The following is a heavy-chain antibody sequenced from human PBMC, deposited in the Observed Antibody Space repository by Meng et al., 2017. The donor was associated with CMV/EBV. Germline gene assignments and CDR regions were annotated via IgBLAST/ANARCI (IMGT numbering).Heavy chain of an antibody. J-gene: IGHJ6*02. CDR2: IYYSGST. CDR3: ARELEPSYGMDV. CDR1: GGSVSSGSYY. D-gene: IGHD1-1*01. Sequence: GSLRLSCTVSGGSVSSGSYYWSWIRQHPGKGLEWIGYIYYSGSTNYNPSLKSRVTISVDTSKNQFSLKLSSVTAADTAVYYCARELEPSYGMDVWGQGTTVTVSS. V-gene: IGHV4-61*01.